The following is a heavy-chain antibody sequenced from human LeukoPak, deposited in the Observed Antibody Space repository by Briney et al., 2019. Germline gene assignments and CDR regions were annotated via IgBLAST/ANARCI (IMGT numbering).Heavy chain of an antibody. CDR3: ARVVSWEPSDFDY. Sequence: GGSLRLSCAASGFTFSSYSMNWVRQAPGKGLEWVSSISSSSSYIYYADSVKGRFTISRDNAKNSLYLQMNSLRAEDTAVYYCARVVSWEPSDFDYWGQGTLVTVSS. J-gene: IGHJ4*02. CDR2: ISSSSSYI. D-gene: IGHD1-26*01. V-gene: IGHV3-21*01. CDR1: GFTFSSYS.